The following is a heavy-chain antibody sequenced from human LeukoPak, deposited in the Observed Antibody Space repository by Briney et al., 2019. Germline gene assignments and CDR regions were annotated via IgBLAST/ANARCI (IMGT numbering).Heavy chain of an antibody. CDR1: GGSISSSSDY. CDR2: IYYSGST. J-gene: IGHJ5*02. D-gene: IGHD2-15*01. CDR3: ARQLYCSGGSCYSNSWFDP. V-gene: IGHV4-39*01. Sequence: SETLSLTCTVSGGSISSSSDYWGWIRQPPGKGLEWIGSIYYSGSTYYNPSLKSRVTISVDTSKNQFSLKLSSVTAADTAVYYCARQLYCSGGSCYSNSWFDPWGQGTLVTVSS.